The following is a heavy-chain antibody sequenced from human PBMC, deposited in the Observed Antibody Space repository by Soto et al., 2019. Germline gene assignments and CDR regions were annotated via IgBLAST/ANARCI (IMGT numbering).Heavy chain of an antibody. CDR2: IYYSGST. V-gene: IGHV4-59*01. D-gene: IGHD3-22*01. CDR3: ARGGITMIVPDAFDI. CDR1: GGSISSYY. J-gene: IGHJ3*02. Sequence: PSETLSLTCTVSGGSISSYYWSWIRQPPGKGLEWIGYIYYSGSTNYNPSLKSRVTISVDTSKNQFSLKLSSVTAADTAVYYCARGGITMIVPDAFDIWGQGTMVTVSS.